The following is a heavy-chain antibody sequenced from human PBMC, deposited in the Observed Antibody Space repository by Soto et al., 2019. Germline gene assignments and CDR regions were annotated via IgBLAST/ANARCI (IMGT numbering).Heavy chain of an antibody. CDR1: GGSISGYY. Sequence: QVQLQESGPGLVKPSETLSLTCTVSGGSISGYYWSWIRQPTGKGLEWIGYIYYSGSTNYNPSLKSRVTLSGDTSKNQFSLKLSSVTAADTAVYYCARDREAGWFDPWGQGTLVTVSS. J-gene: IGHJ5*02. V-gene: IGHV4-59*01. CDR3: ARDREAGWFDP. CDR2: IYYSGST.